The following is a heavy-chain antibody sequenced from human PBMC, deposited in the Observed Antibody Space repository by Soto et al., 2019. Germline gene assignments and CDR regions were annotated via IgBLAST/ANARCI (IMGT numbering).Heavy chain of an antibody. CDR1: GFTFDDYA. CDR3: AKDASGYDFLDR. Sequence: ESGGGLVQPGRSLRLSCAASGFTFDDYAMHWVRQAPGKGLEWVSGISWNSGSIGYADSVKGRFTISRDNAKNSLYLQMNSLRAEDTALYYCAKDASGYDFLDRWGQGTLVTVSS. D-gene: IGHD5-12*01. CDR2: ISWNSGSI. V-gene: IGHV3-9*01. J-gene: IGHJ5*02.